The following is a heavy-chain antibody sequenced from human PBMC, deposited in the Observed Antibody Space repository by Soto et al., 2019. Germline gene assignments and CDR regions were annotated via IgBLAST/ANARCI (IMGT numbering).Heavy chain of an antibody. CDR1: GYSFTSYW. D-gene: IGHD3-3*01. CDR3: ARHKESRDCWSGTASDYYHGMDV. V-gene: IGHV5-51*01. J-gene: IGHJ6*02. Sequence: EVQLVQSGAEVKKPGESLKISCKGSGYSFTSYWIGWVRQMPGKGLEWMGIIYPGDSDTRYSPSFQGQVTISADKSISTPYLQWSSLKASDTAMYDWARHKESRDCWSGTASDYYHGMDVWGQGTTVTVSS. CDR2: IYPGDSDT.